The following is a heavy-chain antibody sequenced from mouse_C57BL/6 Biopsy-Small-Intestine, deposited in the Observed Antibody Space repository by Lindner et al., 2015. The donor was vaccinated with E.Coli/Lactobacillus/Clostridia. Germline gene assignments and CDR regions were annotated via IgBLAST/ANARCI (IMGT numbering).Heavy chain of an antibody. Sequence: SVKVSCKASGYTFTDCFIHWVRQAPGQGLEWMGWINPNSGVTNYAHHLRGRVTMTRDTSISTAYMELSSLTSDDTAVYYCARAFYYDPNIYYPAPYYFDYWGQGTLVTVSS. V-gene: IGHV1-84*02. CDR1: GYTFTDCF. D-gene: IGHD2-4*01. CDR2: INPNSGVT. J-gene: IGHJ2*01. CDR3: ARAFYYDPNIYYPAPYYFDY.